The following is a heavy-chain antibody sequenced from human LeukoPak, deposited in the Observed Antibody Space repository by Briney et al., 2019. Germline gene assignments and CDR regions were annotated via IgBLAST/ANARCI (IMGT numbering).Heavy chain of an antibody. D-gene: IGHD4-17*01. V-gene: IGHV1-3*01. CDR2: INDGNGNT. Sequence: GASVKVSCKASGYTFTSYGMHWVRQAPGQRLEWMGWINDGNGNTKYSQKFQGRVTITRDTSASTAYMELSSLRSEDTAVYYCARGYGDYVWYFDLWGRGTLVTVSS. CDR3: ARGYGDYVWYFDL. J-gene: IGHJ2*01. CDR1: GYTFTSYG.